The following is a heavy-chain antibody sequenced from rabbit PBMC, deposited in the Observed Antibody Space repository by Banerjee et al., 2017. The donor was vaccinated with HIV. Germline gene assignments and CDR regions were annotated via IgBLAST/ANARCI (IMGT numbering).Heavy chain of an antibody. CDR3: ARGINSGYGLTRLDL. D-gene: IGHD1-1*01. V-gene: IGHV1S40*01. J-gene: IGHJ6*01. Sequence: QSLEESGGGLVKPEGSLTLTCTASGFSFSNKYVMCWVRQAPGKGLEWIACINTSTGNTVYASGAKGRFTISKPSSPTVTLQMTSLTAADTAPYFCARGINSGYGLTRLDLWGPGTLVTVS. CDR1: GFSFSNKYV. CDR2: INTSTGNT.